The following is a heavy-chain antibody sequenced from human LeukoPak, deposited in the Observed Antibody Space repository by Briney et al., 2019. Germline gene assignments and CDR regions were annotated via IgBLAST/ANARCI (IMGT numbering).Heavy chain of an antibody. CDR3: ARKFSGDGVDY. J-gene: IGHJ4*02. CDR1: GYSISSGNW. D-gene: IGHD1-26*01. Sequence: PSETLSLTCAVSGYSISSGNWWGWIRQPPGKGLEWIGYIYYSGNTYYNPSLKSRVSMSVDTSKNQFSLKLSSVTAVDTAVYYCARKFSGDGVDYWGQGTLVTVSS. V-gene: IGHV4-28*01. CDR2: IYYSGNT.